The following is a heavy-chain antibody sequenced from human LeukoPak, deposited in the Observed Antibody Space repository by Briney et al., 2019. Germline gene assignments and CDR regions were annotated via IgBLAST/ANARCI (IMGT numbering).Heavy chain of an antibody. J-gene: IGHJ4*02. CDR1: GFTFDDYA. V-gene: IGHV3-9*01. D-gene: IGHD3-22*01. CDR3: ARDNHYYDSSGYPG. Sequence: GGSLRLSCAASGFTFDDYAMHWVRQAPGKGLEWVSGISWNSGSIGYADSVKGRFTISRDNAKNSLYLQMNSLRAEDTAVYYCARDNHYYDSSGYPGWGQGTLVTVSS. CDR2: ISWNSGSI.